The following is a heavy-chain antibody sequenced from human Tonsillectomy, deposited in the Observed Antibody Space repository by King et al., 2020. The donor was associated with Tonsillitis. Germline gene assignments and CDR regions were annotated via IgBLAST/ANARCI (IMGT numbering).Heavy chain of an antibody. D-gene: IGHD1-26*01. CDR3: ARDPWELPSAPDY. CDR2: TLYDGSDE. V-gene: IGHV3-30-3*01. Sequence: VQLVESGGGVVQPGRSLRVSCAASGFTFSRHAMHWVRQAPGKGLEWVAVTLYDGSDEYYADSVKGRFTISRDNSKNTLYLQMNSLRVEDTAVYFCARDPWELPSAPDYWGQGPLVTVPS. J-gene: IGHJ4*02. CDR1: GFTFSRHA.